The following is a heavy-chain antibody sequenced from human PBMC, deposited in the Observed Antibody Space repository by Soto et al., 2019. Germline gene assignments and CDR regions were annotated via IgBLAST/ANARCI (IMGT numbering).Heavy chain of an antibody. CDR1: GGSISSSSYY. D-gene: IGHD3-22*01. Sequence: SETLSLTCTVSGGSISSSSYYWGWIRQPPGKGLEWIGSIYYSGSTYYNPSLKSRVTISVDTSKNQFSLKLSSVTAADTAVYYCARPSQYDSSGYYRGYYFDYWGQGTLVTVSS. CDR3: ARPSQYDSSGYYRGYYFDY. V-gene: IGHV4-39*01. CDR2: IYYSGST. J-gene: IGHJ4*02.